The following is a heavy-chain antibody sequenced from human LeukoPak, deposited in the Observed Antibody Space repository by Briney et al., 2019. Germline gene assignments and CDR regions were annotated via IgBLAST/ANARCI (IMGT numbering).Heavy chain of an antibody. J-gene: IGHJ4*02. CDR1: GGSISSYY. D-gene: IGHD6-6*01. V-gene: IGHV4-59*01. Sequence: SETLSLTCSVSGGSISSYYWSWIRQPPGKGLEWIGYIYYSGSTNYNPSLKSRVTISVDTSKNQFSLKLSSVTAADTAVYYCARHAPRGEAARLGYFDYWGQGTLVTVSS. CDR2: IYYSGST. CDR3: ARHAPRGEAARLGYFDY.